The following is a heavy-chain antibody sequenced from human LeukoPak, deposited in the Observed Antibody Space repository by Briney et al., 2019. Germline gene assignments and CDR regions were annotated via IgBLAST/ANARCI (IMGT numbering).Heavy chain of an antibody. CDR2: ISSSSSTI. J-gene: IGHJ6*02. V-gene: IGHV3-48*02. CDR1: GLTFSSYS. CDR3: ARDGVVVVAATSGGYYGMDV. Sequence: PGGSLRLSCAASGLTFSSYSMNWVRQAPGKGLEWVSYISSSSSTIYYADSVKGRFTTSRDNAKNSLYLQMNSLRDEDTAVYYCARDGVVVVAATSGGYYGMDVWGQGTTVTVSS. D-gene: IGHD2-15*01.